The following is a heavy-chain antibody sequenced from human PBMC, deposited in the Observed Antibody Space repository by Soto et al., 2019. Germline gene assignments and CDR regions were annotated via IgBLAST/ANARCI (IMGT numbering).Heavy chain of an antibody. CDR3: ARQVAAPKLLEYYGMDV. D-gene: IGHD6-6*01. CDR2: IYPGDSDT. Sequence: GESLKISCKGSGYSFTSYWIGWVRQMPGKGLEWMGIIYPGDSDTRYSPSFQGQVTISADKSIRTAYLQWSSLKASDTAMYYCARQVAAPKLLEYYGMDVWGQGTTVTVSS. V-gene: IGHV5-51*01. CDR1: GYSFTSYW. J-gene: IGHJ6*02.